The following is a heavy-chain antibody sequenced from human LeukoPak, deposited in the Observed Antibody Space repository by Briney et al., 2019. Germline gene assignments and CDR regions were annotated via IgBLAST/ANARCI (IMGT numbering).Heavy chain of an antibody. V-gene: IGHV3-21*01. CDR2: ISSSSSYI. CDR3: ARDIAAAGTPPYYYYYYMDV. CDR1: GFTFSSYS. Sequence: GGSLRLSCAASGFTFSSYSMNWVRQAPGKGLEWVSSISSSSSYIYYADSVKGRFTISRDNAKNSLYLQMNSLRAEDTAVYYCARDIAAAGTPPYYYYYYMDVWGKGTTVTVSS. J-gene: IGHJ6*03. D-gene: IGHD6-13*01.